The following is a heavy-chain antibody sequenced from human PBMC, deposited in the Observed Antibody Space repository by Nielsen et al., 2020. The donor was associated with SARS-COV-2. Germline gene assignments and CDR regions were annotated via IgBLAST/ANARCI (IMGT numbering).Heavy chain of an antibody. V-gene: IGHV3-66*01. CDR2: YYSGGTT. CDR3: ARDLAYGDYADY. D-gene: IGHD4-17*01. Sequence: GGSLRLSCAASGFTFSSYWMNWVRQAPGKGLEWVSVYYSGGTTLYADSVKDRFTISRDNSKNTLYLQMNSLRAEDTAVYYCARDLAYGDYADYWGQGTLVTVSS. J-gene: IGHJ4*02. CDR1: GFTFSSYW.